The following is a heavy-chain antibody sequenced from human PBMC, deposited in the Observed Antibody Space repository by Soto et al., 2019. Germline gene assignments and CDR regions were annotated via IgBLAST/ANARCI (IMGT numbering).Heavy chain of an antibody. J-gene: IGHJ3*01. CDR1: GGSFSGYY. Sequence: SETLSLTCAVYGGSFSGYYWSWIRQPPGKGLEWIGEINHSGSTNYNPSLKSRVTISVDTSKNQFSLKLSSVTAADTAVYYCASGVVTAMSWGGAAFDLWGQGTMGTVSS. D-gene: IGHD5-18*01. CDR2: INHSGST. CDR3: ASGVVTAMSWGGAAFDL. V-gene: IGHV4-34*01.